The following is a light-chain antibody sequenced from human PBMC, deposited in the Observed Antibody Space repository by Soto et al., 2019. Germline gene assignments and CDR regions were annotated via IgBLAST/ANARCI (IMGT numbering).Light chain of an antibody. J-gene: IGKJ1*01. CDR1: QSVSSN. CDR2: DVS. Sequence: DIVMTQSPATLSVSLGDRATLSCRASQSVSSNLDWYQQKPGQAPRLLIYDVSTRQTGVPARFSGSGCGTEFTLLSISLQSADFSVYYCQQYNNWPPWTFGQGTKVDIK. CDR3: QQYNNWPPWT. V-gene: IGKV3-15*01.